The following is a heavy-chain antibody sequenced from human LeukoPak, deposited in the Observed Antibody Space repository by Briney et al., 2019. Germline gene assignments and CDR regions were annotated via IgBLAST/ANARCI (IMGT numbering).Heavy chain of an antibody. V-gene: IGHV4-39*01. CDR3: ARGGYCGGDCYFYY. J-gene: IGHJ4*02. CDR1: GDSISTSSSY. CDR2: IYYSGNT. Sequence: SETLSLTCTVSGDSISTSSSYWGWIRQPPGKGLEWIGSIYYSGNTYYNASLKSRVTISVDTSKNQFSLKLSSVTAADTAVYYCARGGYCGGDCYFYYWGQGTLVTVSS. D-gene: IGHD2-21*02.